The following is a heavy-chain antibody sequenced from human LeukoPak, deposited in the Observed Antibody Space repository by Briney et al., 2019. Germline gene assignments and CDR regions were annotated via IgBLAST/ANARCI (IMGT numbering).Heavy chain of an antibody. CDR3: AREIKDDYVWGSYPPPGY. Sequence: ASVKVSCKASGYTFTSYYMHWVRQAPGQGLEWMGIINPSGGSTSYAQKFQGRVTMTRDTSTSTVYMELSSLRSEDTAVYYCAREIKDDYVWGSYPPPGYWGQGTLVTVSS. D-gene: IGHD3-16*02. CDR2: INPSGGST. V-gene: IGHV1-46*01. J-gene: IGHJ4*02. CDR1: GYTFTSYY.